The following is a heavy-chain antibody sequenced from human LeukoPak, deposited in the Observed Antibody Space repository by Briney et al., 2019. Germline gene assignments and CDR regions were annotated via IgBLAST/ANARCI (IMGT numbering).Heavy chain of an antibody. V-gene: IGHV1-69*06. CDR1: GGTFSSYA. Sequence: GSSVKVSCKASGGTFSSYAISWVRQAPGQGLEGMGGIIPIFGTANYAQKFQGRVTITADKSTSTAYMELSSLRSEDTAVYYCARVGTMVRGVSLPYNWFDPWGQGTLVTVSS. D-gene: IGHD3-10*01. J-gene: IGHJ5*02. CDR3: ARVGTMVRGVSLPYNWFDP. CDR2: IIPIFGTA.